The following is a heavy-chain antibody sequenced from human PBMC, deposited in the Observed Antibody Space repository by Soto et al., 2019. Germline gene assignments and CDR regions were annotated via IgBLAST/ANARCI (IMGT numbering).Heavy chain of an antibody. Sequence: QVQLQQWGAGLLKPSETLSLTCAVYLGSFSGHSWTWIRQSPGKGLEWIGGINHSGSTSYNPSLKSRVTISVDTSKNQFSLKVRSVTAADTAVYYCARGQLRGLITTCFDYWGQGTLVTVSS. J-gene: IGHJ4*02. CDR2: INHSGST. V-gene: IGHV4-34*01. CDR1: LGSFSGHS. D-gene: IGHD3-22*01. CDR3: ARGQLRGLITTCFDY.